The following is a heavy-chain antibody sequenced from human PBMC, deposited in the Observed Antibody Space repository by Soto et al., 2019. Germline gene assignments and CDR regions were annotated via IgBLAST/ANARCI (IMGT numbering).Heavy chain of an antibody. CDR1: GFTFSSYG. V-gene: IGHV3-30*18. J-gene: IGHJ4*02. CDR2: ISYDGSNK. CDR3: AKSGLRFGESRPFDY. D-gene: IGHD3-10*01. Sequence: QVQLVESGGGVVQPGRSLRLSCAASGFTFSSYGMHWVRQAPGKGLEWVAVISYDGSNKYYADSVKGRFTISRDNSKNTLYLQMNSLRAEDTAVYYCAKSGLRFGESRPFDYWGQGTLVTVSS.